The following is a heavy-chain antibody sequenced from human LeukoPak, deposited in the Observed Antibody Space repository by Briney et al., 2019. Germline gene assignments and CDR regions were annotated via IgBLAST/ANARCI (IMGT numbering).Heavy chain of an antibody. V-gene: IGHV1-8*02. CDR3: ARVSYQGEYFDY. J-gene: IGHJ4*02. CDR2: MNPNSGNT. Sequence: GASVKVSCKASGYTFTSYYIHWVRQATEQGLEWMGWMNPNSGNTGYAQKFQGRVTMTMNTSISTAYMELSSLRSDDTAVYYCARVSYQGEYFDYWGQGTLVTVSS. CDR1: GYTFTSYY. D-gene: IGHD3-16*01.